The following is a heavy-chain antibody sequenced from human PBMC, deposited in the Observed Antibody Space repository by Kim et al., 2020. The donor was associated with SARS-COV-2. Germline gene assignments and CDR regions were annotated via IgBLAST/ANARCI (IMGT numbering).Heavy chain of an antibody. J-gene: IGHJ6*02. CDR2: IIPIFGTT. CDR3: ARRYSSGWYMRGYGMDV. Sequence: SVKVSCKASGGTFSSYAISWVRQAPGQGLEWMGGIIPIFGTTNYAQKFQGRVTITADESTSTAYMELSSLRSEDTAVYYCARRYSSGWYMRGYGMDVWGQGTTVTVSS. CDR1: GGTFSSYA. V-gene: IGHV1-69*13. D-gene: IGHD6-19*01.